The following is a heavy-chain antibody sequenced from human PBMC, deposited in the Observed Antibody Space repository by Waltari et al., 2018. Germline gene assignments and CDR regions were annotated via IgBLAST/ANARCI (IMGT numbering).Heavy chain of an antibody. V-gene: IGHV1-69*04. CDR1: GGTFSSYA. Sequence: QVQRVQSGAEVKKPGSSVKVSCKASGGTFSSYAISWVRQPPGQGLEGMGGIIPILGIANYAQKFQGRVTITADESTSTAYMELSSLRSEDTAVYYCASWAGYCSGGSCHDYYYYYYMDVWGKGTTVTVSS. D-gene: IGHD2-15*01. CDR2: IIPILGIA. CDR3: ASWAGYCSGGSCHDYYYYYYMDV. J-gene: IGHJ6*03.